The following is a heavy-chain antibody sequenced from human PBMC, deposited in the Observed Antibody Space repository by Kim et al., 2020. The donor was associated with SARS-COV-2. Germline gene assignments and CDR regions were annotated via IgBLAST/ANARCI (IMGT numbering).Heavy chain of an antibody. V-gene: IGHV1-69*13. Sequence: SVKVSCKASGGTFSSYAISWVRQAPGQGLEWMGGIIPIFGTANYAQKFQGRVTITADESTSTAYMELSSLRSEDTAVYYCARDREQLGGMDVWGQGTTVTVSS. D-gene: IGHD6-13*01. CDR1: GGTFSSYA. CDR3: ARDREQLGGMDV. CDR2: IIPIFGTA. J-gene: IGHJ6*02.